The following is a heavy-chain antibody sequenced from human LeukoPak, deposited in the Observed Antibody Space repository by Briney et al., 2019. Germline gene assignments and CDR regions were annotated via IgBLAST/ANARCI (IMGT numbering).Heavy chain of an antibody. CDR2: IYCSGST. CDR1: GGSFSGYY. D-gene: IGHD6-13*01. J-gene: IGHJ4*02. V-gene: IGHV4-34*01. CDR3: ARSEQLTYYFDY. Sequence: PSETLSLTCAVYGGSFSGYYWSWIRQPPGKGLEWIGYIYCSGSTNYNPPLKSRVTISVDTSKNRFSLKLSSVTAADTAVYYCARSEQLTYYFDYWGQGTLVTVSS.